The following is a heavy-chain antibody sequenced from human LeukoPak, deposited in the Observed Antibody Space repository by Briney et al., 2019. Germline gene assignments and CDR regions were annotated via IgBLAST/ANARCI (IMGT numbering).Heavy chain of an antibody. CDR3: GRLRGSAIFGVVILDYYMDV. D-gene: IGHD3-3*01. Sequence: SETLSLTCGVSGYSISRGYYWGWIRQPPGKGLGWIGSIFHSGTTYYNPSLKSRVTISVDTSKNQFSLRLTSVTAADTALYYCGRLRGSAIFGVVILDYYMDVWGKGTTVTVSS. CDR2: IFHSGTT. CDR1: GYSISRGYY. V-gene: IGHV4-38-2*01. J-gene: IGHJ6*03.